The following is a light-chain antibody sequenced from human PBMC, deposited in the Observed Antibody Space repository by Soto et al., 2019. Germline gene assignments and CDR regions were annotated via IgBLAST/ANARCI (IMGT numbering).Light chain of an antibody. J-gene: IGKJ2*01. CDR2: DAS. CDR3: QQYNNWPPEYT. V-gene: IGKV3D-15*01. CDR1: QSVSSK. Sequence: EIVMTQSPATLSVSPGERATLSCRASQSVSSKLAWYQQKPGQAPRLIIYDASTRATGIPARFSGSGSGTEFTLTISSLQPEDFAVYYCQQYNNWPPEYTFGQGTKLVIK.